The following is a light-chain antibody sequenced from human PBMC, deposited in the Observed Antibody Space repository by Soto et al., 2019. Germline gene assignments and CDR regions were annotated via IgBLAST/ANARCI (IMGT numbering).Light chain of an antibody. CDR1: SSDVGGYKY. J-gene: IGLJ2*01. CDR3: MSYTSSSTLV. V-gene: IGLV2-14*01. CDR2: EVS. Sequence: QSALTQPASVSGSPGQSITISCTGTSSDVGGYKYVSWYQQEPGKAPKLIIYEVSNRPSGVSNRFFGSKSSNTASLTISGLQAEDEADYYCMSYTSSSTLVFGGGTKLTVL.